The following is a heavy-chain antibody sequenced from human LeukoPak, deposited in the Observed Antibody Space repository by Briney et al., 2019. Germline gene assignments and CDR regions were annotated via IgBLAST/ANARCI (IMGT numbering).Heavy chain of an antibody. J-gene: IGHJ6*02. CDR2: IKQDGSEK. D-gene: IGHD6-19*01. V-gene: IGHV3-7*01. Sequence: GGSLRLSCAASGFTFSSYWMSWVRQAPGKGLEWEANIKQDGSEKYYVDSVKGRFTISRDNAKNSLYLQMNSLRAEDTAVYYCARGSSGWYSGYYYYGMDVWGQGTTVTVSS. CDR3: ARGSSGWYSGYYYYGMDV. CDR1: GFTFSSYW.